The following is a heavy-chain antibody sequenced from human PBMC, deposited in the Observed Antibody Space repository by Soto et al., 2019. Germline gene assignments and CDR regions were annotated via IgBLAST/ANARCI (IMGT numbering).Heavy chain of an antibody. J-gene: IGHJ4*02. D-gene: IGHD2-21*02. CDR2: INPFGST. CDR3: AKKHYSGCDI. V-gene: IGHV4-34*01. CDR1: GESFSRHS. Sequence: WETLSLTFAVYGESFSRHSWTWVRQTPGEGLEWIGEINPFGSTVFSASLKSRVTMSIDTSKMQFSLKLTSVTAADSAIYYCAKKHYSGCDIWGQGTLVTVSS.